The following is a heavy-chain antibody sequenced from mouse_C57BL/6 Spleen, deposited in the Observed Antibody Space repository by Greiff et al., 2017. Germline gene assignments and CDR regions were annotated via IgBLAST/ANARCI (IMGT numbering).Heavy chain of an antibody. CDR1: GFSLTSYG. Sequence: VQLVESGPGLVQPSQSLSITCTVSGFSLTSYGVHWVRQSPGKGLEWLGVIWRGGSTDYNAAFMSRLSITKDNSKSQVFFKMNSLQADDTAIYYCAKNLPSTVVAKDYAMDYWGQGTSVTVSS. V-gene: IGHV2-5*01. D-gene: IGHD1-1*01. CDR3: AKNLPSTVVAKDYAMDY. J-gene: IGHJ4*01. CDR2: IWRGGST.